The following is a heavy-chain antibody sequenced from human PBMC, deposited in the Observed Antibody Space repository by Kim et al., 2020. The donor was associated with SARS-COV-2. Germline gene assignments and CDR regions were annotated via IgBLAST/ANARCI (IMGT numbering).Heavy chain of an antibody. D-gene: IGHD3-3*01. CDR2: IKQDGSEK. CDR1: GFTFSSYW. V-gene: IGHV3-7*03. Sequence: GGSLRLSCAASGFTFSSYWMSWVRQAPGKGLEWVANIKQDGSEKYYVDSVKGRFTISRDNAKNSLYLQMNSLRAEDTAVYYCARLREWRYDFWSGYYPSRNAGMDVWGQGTTVTVSS. J-gene: IGHJ6*02. CDR3: ARLREWRYDFWSGYYPSRNAGMDV.